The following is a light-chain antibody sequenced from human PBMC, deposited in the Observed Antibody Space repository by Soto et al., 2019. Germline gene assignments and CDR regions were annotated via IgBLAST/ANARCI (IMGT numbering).Light chain of an antibody. Sequence: DIQMTQSPSTLSASVGDRVTITCRASQSITNHLAWYQHKAGTAPKFLIYDASTLESGVPSRFSGSGYGTEFTLTISNLQPDDFATYYCQQYHVYSYTFGQGTKVEIK. CDR2: DAS. V-gene: IGKV1-5*01. J-gene: IGKJ2*01. CDR3: QQYHVYSYT. CDR1: QSITNH.